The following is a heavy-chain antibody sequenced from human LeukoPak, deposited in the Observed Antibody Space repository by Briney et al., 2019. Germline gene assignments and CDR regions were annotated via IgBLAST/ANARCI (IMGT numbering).Heavy chain of an antibody. CDR1: GYIFTTYY. D-gene: IGHD2-21*02. CDR2: INPRGGST. J-gene: IGHJ4*02. Sequence: ASVKVSCKASGYIFTTYYMHWLRQAPGQGPEWMGIINPRGGSTDYAQKFQGRVTMTSDTSTSTVYMELKSLRSEDTAVYFCARVGATGATADNWGQGTLVTVSS. CDR3: ARVGATGATADN. V-gene: IGHV1-46*01.